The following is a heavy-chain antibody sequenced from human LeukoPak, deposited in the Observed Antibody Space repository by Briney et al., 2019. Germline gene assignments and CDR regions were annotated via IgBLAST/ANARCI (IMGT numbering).Heavy chain of an antibody. J-gene: IGHJ6*03. D-gene: IGHD2-2*01. CDR3: AKCPFGYYYYYMDV. V-gene: IGHV3-30*04. CDR2: ISYDGSNK. CDR1: GFTFSSYA. Sequence: GGSLRLSCVASGFTFSSYAMHWVRQAPGKGLEWVAVISYDGSNKYYADSVKGRFTISRDNSKNTLYLQMNSLRAEDTAVYYCAKCPFGYYYYYMDVWGKGTTVTVSS.